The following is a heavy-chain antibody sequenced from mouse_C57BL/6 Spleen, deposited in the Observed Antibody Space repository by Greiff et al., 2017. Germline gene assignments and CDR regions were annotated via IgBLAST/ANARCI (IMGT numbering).Heavy chain of an antibody. CDR3: ARGKMTTVVATDYFDD. CDR1: GYAFSSYW. CDR2: IYPGDGDT. J-gene: IGHJ2*01. V-gene: IGHV1-80*01. D-gene: IGHD1-1*01. Sequence: QVQLQQSGAELVKPGASVKISCKASGYAFSSYWMNWVKQRPGKGLEWIGQIYPGDGDTNYNGKFKGKATLTADKSSSTAYMQLSSLTSEDSAVYFCARGKMTTVVATDYFDDWGQGTTLTGSS.